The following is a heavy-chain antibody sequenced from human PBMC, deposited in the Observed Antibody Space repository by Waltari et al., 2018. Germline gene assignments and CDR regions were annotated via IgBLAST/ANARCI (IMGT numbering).Heavy chain of an antibody. CDR1: GGSFSGYY. D-gene: IGHD3-3*01. Sequence: QVQLQQWGAGLLKPSETLSLTCAVYGGSFSGYYWSWIRQPPGKGLAWIGEINHSGSTNYNPSLKSRVTISVDTSKNQFSLKLSSVTAADTAVYYCARVPPPPYDFWSGPWRSGRNGMDVWGQGTTVTVSS. J-gene: IGHJ6*02. CDR2: INHSGST. V-gene: IGHV4-34*01. CDR3: ARVPPPPYDFWSGPWRSGRNGMDV.